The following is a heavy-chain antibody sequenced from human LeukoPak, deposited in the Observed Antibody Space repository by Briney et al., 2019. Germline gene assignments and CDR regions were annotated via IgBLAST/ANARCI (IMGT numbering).Heavy chain of an antibody. CDR3: ATEGWLRLDTSFDY. CDR1: GFTFSSYW. J-gene: IGHJ4*02. V-gene: IGHV3-7*01. D-gene: IGHD5-12*01. CDR2: IKQDGSEK. Sequence: GESLKISCAASGFTFSSYWMSWVRQAPGKGLEWVANIKQDGSEKYYVDSVKGRFTISRDNAKNSLYLQMNSLRAEDTAVYYCATEGWLRLDTSFDYWGQGTLVTVSS.